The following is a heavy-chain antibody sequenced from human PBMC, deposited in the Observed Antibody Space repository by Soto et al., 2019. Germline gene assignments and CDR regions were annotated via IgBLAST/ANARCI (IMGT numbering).Heavy chain of an antibody. V-gene: IGHV2-5*01. D-gene: IGHD3-22*01. CDR2: IYWNDDK. CDR1: GFSLSTSGVG. CDR3: AHRFYDDSSGYYYNYWYFDL. Sequence: GSGPTLVNPTQTLTLTCTFSGFSLSTSGVGVGWIRQPPGKALEWLALIYWNDDKRYSPSLKSRLTITKDTSKNQVVLTMTNMDPVDTATYYCAHRFYDDSSGYYYNYWYFDLWGRGTLVTVSS. J-gene: IGHJ2*01.